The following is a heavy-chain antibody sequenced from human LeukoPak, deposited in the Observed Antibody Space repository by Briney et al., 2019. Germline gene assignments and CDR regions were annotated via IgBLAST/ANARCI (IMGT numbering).Heavy chain of an antibody. CDR1: GFTFDDYA. CDR3: AKVPGQPDWYFDL. J-gene: IGHJ2*01. V-gene: IGHV3-9*01. Sequence: GGSLRLSCAASGFTFDDYAMHWVRQAPGKGLEWVSGISWNSGSIGYADSVKGRFTISRDNAKNTLYLQMNSLRAEDTAVYYCAKVPGQPDWYFDLWGRGTLVTVSS. CDR2: ISWNSGSI.